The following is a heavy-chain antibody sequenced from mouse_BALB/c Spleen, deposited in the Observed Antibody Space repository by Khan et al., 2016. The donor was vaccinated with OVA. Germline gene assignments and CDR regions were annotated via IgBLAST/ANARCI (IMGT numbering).Heavy chain of an antibody. J-gene: IGHJ3*01. CDR1: GYSFTTYY. D-gene: IGHD2-13*01. CDR3: TRWGLNNWFAY. CDR2: IDPFNGNT. Sequence: VQLQQSGPELMKPGASVKISCKASGYSFTTYYMHWVKQSHGKSLEWIGYIDPFNGNTNYNKKFRGKATMTVDKSSSTADMHLSSLTSEDAAVFYCTRWGLNNWFAYWGQGTLVTVSA. V-gene: IGHV1S135*01.